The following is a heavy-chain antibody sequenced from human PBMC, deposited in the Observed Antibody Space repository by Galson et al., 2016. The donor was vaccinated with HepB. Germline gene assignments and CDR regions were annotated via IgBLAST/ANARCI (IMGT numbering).Heavy chain of an antibody. CDR3: ERDLAVGRYFDY. CDR1: FTFRTYG. V-gene: IGHV3-33*01. Sequence: FTFRTYGMHWVRQAPGKGLEWVAIIGHDGRYTQYVDSVKGRFTISRDNSKNTLYLQFSSQRDEDTAVYDCERDLAVGRYFDYCVQGTLVTVSS. CDR2: IGHDGRYT. D-gene: IGHD2-15*01. J-gene: IGHJ4*02.